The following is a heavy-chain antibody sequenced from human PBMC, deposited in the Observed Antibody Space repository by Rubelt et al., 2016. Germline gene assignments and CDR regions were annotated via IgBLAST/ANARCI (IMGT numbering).Heavy chain of an antibody. J-gene: IGHJ3*02. CDR2: ISSNGGST. CDR3: VSRYYDFWSGKGNDAFDI. D-gene: IGHD3-3*01. Sequence: SGFTFSSYAMHWVRQAPGKGLEYVSAISSNGGSTYYADSVKGRFTISRDNSKNTLYLQMSSLRAEDTAVYYCVSRYYDFWSGKGNDAFDIWGQGTMVTVSS. V-gene: IGHV3-64D*09. CDR1: GFTFSSYA.